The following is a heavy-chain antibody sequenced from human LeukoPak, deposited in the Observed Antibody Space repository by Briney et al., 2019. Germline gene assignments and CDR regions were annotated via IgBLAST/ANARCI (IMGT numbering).Heavy chain of an antibody. D-gene: IGHD5-24*01. V-gene: IGHV4-34*01. CDR2: INDGGDT. CDR3: ARGLGWKVATMGLFFMDV. J-gene: IGHJ6*03. CDR1: GGSFSGYD. Sequence: PSETLSLTCGVSGGSFSGYDWSWVRQPPGKGVEWIGEINDGGDTNYNPSLKSRVTISVDTSKNQFSLKLRSVTAADTAVYYSARGLGWKVATMGLFFMDVWGEGTTVTVSS.